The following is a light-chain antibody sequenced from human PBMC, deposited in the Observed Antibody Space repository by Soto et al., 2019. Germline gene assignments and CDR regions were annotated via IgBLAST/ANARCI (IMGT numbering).Light chain of an antibody. V-gene: IGLV2-8*01. CDR2: EVT. Sequence: QSALTQPPSASGSPGQSVTISCTGTSSDVGAYNYVSWYQQHAGKAPKLVIYEVTKRPSGVPDRFSGSKSANTASLTVSGLQAEDEADYSCSSLASSNTWVFGGGTKLTVL. J-gene: IGLJ3*02. CDR1: SSDVGAYNY. CDR3: SSLASSNTWV.